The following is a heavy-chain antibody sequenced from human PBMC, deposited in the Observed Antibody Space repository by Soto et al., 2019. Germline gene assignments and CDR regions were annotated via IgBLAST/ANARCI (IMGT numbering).Heavy chain of an antibody. CDR1: GYTFGSFS. CDR2: ISPGNGDT. J-gene: IGHJ4*02. V-gene: IGHV1-3*01. CDR3: ARNFAGAARPDY. D-gene: IGHD6-6*01. Sequence: QVQLVQSGAEVKRPGASVKVSCKASGYTFGSFSIHWVRQAPGQSLEWMGWISPGNGDTQYSQKFQGRVTISRDRSATTTYMELSSLRSEDTAVYYCARNFAGAARPDYWGQGTLVTVS.